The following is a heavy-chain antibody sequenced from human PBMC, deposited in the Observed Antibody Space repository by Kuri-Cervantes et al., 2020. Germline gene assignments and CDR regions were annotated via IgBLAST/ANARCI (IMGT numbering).Heavy chain of an antibody. V-gene: IGHV3-7*01. CDR2: IKEDGSEK. D-gene: IGHD6-19*01. Sequence: GGSLRLSCAASGITFSSYSMNWVRQAPGKGLEWVANIKEDGSEKYYVDSVKGRFTISRDNAKNSLYLQVNSLRAEDTAVYYCARVPWTAVADWGQGTLVTVSS. CDR3: ARVPWTAVAD. CDR1: GITFSSYS. J-gene: IGHJ4*02.